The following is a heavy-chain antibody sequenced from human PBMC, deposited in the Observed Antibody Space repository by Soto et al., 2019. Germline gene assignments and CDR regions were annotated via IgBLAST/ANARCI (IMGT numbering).Heavy chain of an antibody. Sequence: EVQLLESGGGLVQPGGSLRLSCAASGFTFSSYAMSWVRQAPGKGLEWVSAISGSGGSTYYADSVKGRFTISRDNSKNTLYLQMKSLRAEDTAVYYCAKVGPHCSSTSCPVDYWGQGTLVTVSS. CDR3: AKVGPHCSSTSCPVDY. V-gene: IGHV3-23*01. J-gene: IGHJ4*02. D-gene: IGHD2-2*01. CDR1: GFTFSSYA. CDR2: ISGSGGST.